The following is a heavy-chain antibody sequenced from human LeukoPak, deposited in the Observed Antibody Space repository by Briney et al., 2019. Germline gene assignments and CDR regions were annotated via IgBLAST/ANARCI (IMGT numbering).Heavy chain of an antibody. CDR1: GGTFSSYA. D-gene: IGHD6-13*01. V-gene: IGHV1-69*04. J-gene: IGHJ6*02. CDR2: IIPILGIA. CDR3: ARDHGLYSSSWSYYYYGMDV. Sequence: SVKVSCKAFGGTFSSYAISWVRQAPGQGLEWMGRIIPILGIANYAQKFQGRVTITADKSTSTAYMELSSLRSEDTAVYYCARDHGLYSSSWSYYYYGMDVWGQGTTVTVSS.